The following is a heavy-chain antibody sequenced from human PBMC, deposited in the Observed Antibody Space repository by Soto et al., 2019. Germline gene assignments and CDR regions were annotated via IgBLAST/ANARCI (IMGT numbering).Heavy chain of an antibody. CDR2: IYYSGST. D-gene: IGHD6-6*01. CDR3: ARAQYSSSSPNWFDP. V-gene: IGHV4-39*07. CDR1: GGSISSSSYY. Sequence: SETLSLTCTVSGGSISSSSYYWGWIRQPPGKGLEWIGSIYYSGSTYYNPSLKSRVTISVDTSKNQFSLKLSSVTAADTAVYYCARAQYSSSSPNWFDPWGQGTLVTVSS. J-gene: IGHJ5*02.